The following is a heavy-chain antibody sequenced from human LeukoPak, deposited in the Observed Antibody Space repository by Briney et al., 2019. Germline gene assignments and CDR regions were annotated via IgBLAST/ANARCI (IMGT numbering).Heavy chain of an antibody. V-gene: IGHV1-8*01. CDR2: MNPNSGNT. D-gene: IGHD3-10*01. J-gene: IGHJ6*03. Sequence: ASVKVSCKASGYTFTSYDINWVRQATGQGLEWMGWMNPNSGNTGYAQKFQGRVTMTRNTSISTAYMELSSLRSEDTAVYYCARAEDYGSGSSPQYYYYMDVWGKGTTVTVSS. CDR1: GYTFTSYD. CDR3: ARAEDYGSGSSPQYYYYMDV.